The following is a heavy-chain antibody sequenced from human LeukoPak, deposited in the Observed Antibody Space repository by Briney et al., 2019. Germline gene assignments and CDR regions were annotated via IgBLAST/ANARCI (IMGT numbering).Heavy chain of an antibody. CDR1: GYTFTSYD. J-gene: IGHJ4*02. Sequence: ASVSVSCKASGYTFTSYDINWGRQAPGQGLEWMGWMNPNSGNTVYAQKFQGRVTITRNTSISTAYMEMSRLRSEDTAVYYCAGNYYDSSGYSGFDYWGQGTLVTVSS. CDR2: MNPNSGNT. CDR3: AGNYYDSSGYSGFDY. D-gene: IGHD3-22*01. V-gene: IGHV1-8*03.